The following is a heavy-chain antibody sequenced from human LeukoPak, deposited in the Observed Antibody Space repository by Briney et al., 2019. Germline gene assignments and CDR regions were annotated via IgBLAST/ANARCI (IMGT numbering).Heavy chain of an antibody. CDR3: AKDFYDFWSGFDY. V-gene: IGHV3-23*01. J-gene: IGHJ4*02. CDR1: GFTFSTYA. CDR2: ISGSGGST. Sequence: GGSLRLSCAASGFTFSTYAMSWVRQAPGKGLEWVSAISGSGGSTYYADSVKGRFTISRDNSKNTLYLQMNSLRAEDTAVYYCAKDFYDFWSGFDYWGQGTLVTVSS. D-gene: IGHD3-3*01.